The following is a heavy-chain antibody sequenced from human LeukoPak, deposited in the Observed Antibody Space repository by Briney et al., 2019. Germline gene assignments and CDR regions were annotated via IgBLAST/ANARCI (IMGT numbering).Heavy chain of an antibody. CDR1: GGSFSGYY. J-gene: IGHJ4*02. V-gene: IGHV4-34*01. D-gene: IGHD6-13*01. CDR2: INHSGST. CDR3: ARRRYSSSWYYFDY. Sequence: SETLSLTCAVYGGSFSGYYWSWIRQPPGKGLEWIGEINHSGSTNYNPSLKSRVTISVGTSKNQFSLKLSSVTAADTAVYYCARRRYSSSWYYFDYWGQGTLVTVSS.